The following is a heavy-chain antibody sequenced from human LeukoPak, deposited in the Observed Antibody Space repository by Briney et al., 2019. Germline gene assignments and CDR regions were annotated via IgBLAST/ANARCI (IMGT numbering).Heavy chain of an antibody. CDR3: ARRISIGGYTNYFDY. V-gene: IGHV5-51*01. CDR2: IYPGDSDT. D-gene: IGHD3-10*01. CDR1: GYSFTSYW. Sequence: GESLKISCKGSGYSFTSYWIGWVRQMPGKGLEWMGIIYPGDSDTRYSPSFQGQVTISADKTISTAYLQWSSLKASDTAMYYCARRISIGGYTNYFDYWGQGTLVTVSS. J-gene: IGHJ4*02.